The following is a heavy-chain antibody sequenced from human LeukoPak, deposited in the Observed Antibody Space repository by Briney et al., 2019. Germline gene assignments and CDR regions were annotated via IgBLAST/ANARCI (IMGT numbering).Heavy chain of an antibody. Sequence: PSETLSLTCTVSGGSISSYYWSWIRQPPGKGLEWIGYIYYSGSTNYNPSLKSRVTISVDTSKNQFSLKLSSVTAADTAVYYCARGTSSSPRYNWFDPWGQGTLVTVSS. CDR1: GGSISSYY. CDR2: IYYSGST. D-gene: IGHD6-6*01. CDR3: ARGTSSSPRYNWFDP. J-gene: IGHJ5*02. V-gene: IGHV4-59*01.